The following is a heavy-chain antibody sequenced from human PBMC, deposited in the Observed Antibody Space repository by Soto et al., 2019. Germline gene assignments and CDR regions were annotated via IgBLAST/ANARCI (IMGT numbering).Heavy chain of an antibody. CDR1: GFTFSSYS. CDR2: ISSSSSYI. CDR3: AYVSYYDSSGYYAGSDY. J-gene: IGHJ4*02. D-gene: IGHD3-22*01. V-gene: IGHV3-21*01. Sequence: GGSLRLSCAASGFTFSSYSMNWVRQAPGKGLEWVSSISSSSSYIYYADSVKGRFTISRDNAKNSLYLQMNSLRAEDTAVYYCAYVSYYDSSGYYAGSDYWGQGTLVTVSS.